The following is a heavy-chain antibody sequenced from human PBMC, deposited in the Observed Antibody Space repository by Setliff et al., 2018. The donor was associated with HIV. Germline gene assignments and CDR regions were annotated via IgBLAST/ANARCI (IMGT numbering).Heavy chain of an antibody. V-gene: IGHV1-69*13. CDR2: IIPSFDTP. Sequence: SVKVSCKTSGGSFSNYAISWVRQAPGQGLEWVGGIIPSFDTPVYAQKCQDKVTITADESTNTAYMELRSLTSEDTALYYCAREGDSYDSRGPQRFFQHWGQGTVVTVAS. CDR3: AREGDSYDSRGPQRFFQH. J-gene: IGHJ1*01. D-gene: IGHD3-16*01. CDR1: GGSFSNYA.